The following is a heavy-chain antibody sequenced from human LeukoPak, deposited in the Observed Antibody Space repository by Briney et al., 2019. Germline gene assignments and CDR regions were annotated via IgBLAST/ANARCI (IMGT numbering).Heavy chain of an antibody. D-gene: IGHD2-15*01. Sequence: PGGSLRLSCAASGFTVSNNYMNWVRQAPGKGLEWVSVFYSGGTTHYADSVKGRFTISRDNSKNTLYLQMNSLRAEDTAVYYCARDRRDIGAAWSFDLWGRGTLVTVSS. CDR3: ARDRRDIGAAWSFDL. J-gene: IGHJ2*01. CDR1: GFTVSNNY. V-gene: IGHV3-66*01. CDR2: FYSGGTT.